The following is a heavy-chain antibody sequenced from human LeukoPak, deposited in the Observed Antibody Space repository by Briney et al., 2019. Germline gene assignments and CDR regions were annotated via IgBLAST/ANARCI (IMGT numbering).Heavy chain of an antibody. CDR3: ARDRVRHCGSGSYEFDY. CDR1: GFTFSDYP. V-gene: IGHV3-30-3*01. CDR2: ISYDGLVK. D-gene: IGHD3-10*01. Sequence: GRSLKLSCGASGFTFSDYPLHWVRQAPGKGLEWVAVISYDGLVKYYTDSVKGRFTISRDNAKNTLNLQMNSLRAEDTAVYYCARDRVRHCGSGSYEFDYWGQGTLVTVSS. J-gene: IGHJ4*02.